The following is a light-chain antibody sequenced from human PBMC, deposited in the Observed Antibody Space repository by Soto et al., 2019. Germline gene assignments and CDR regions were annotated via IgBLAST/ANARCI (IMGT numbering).Light chain of an antibody. CDR2: EVS. J-gene: IGLJ3*02. CDR1: SSDVGGYNY. V-gene: IGLV2-14*01. CDR3: SSYTGSSTWV. Sequence: QSVLTQPASVSGSAGQSIAISCTGTSSDVGGYNYVSWYQQHPGKAPKLLLSEVSKRPSGVSDRFSGSKSGNTASLTISGLQAEDEADYYCSSYTGSSTWVFGGGTKLTVL.